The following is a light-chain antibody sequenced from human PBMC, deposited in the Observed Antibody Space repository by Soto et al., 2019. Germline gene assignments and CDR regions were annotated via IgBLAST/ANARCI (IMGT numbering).Light chain of an antibody. CDR2: KAS. Sequence: DIQMTQSPSTLSASVGDRVTITCRASQSISSWLAWYQQKPGKAPKLLIYKASTLESWVPSRFSGSGSGTEFTLTISSLQPDDFATDYCQQSFTFGPGTKVDIK. J-gene: IGKJ3*01. CDR1: QSISSW. CDR3: QQSFT. V-gene: IGKV1-5*03.